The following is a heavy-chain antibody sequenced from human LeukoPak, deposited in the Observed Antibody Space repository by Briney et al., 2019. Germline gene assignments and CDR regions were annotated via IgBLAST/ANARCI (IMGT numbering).Heavy chain of an antibody. Sequence: ASVKVSSKTSGYSFIDYYMHWVRQAPGQGLEWMGWINPNSGGTSSAPKFQGRVTMTRDTSITTVYMEVSWLTSDDTAIYYCARADRLHGGPYLIGPWGQGTLVTVSS. J-gene: IGHJ5*02. V-gene: IGHV1-2*02. D-gene: IGHD2-21*01. CDR2: INPNSGGT. CDR1: GYSFIDYY. CDR3: ARADRLHGGPYLIGP.